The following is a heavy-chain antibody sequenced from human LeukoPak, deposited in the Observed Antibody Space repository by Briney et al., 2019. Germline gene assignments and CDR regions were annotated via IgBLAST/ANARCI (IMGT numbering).Heavy chain of an antibody. J-gene: IGHJ4*02. CDR1: GYTFTRYY. Sequence: GASVKVSCKASGYTFTRYYMHWVRQAPGQGLEWMGMINPSSGSASYTQKFQGGVTLTRDTSTSTVYMELSSLRSEDTAVHYCAREGGNNGFDYWGQGTLVTVSS. D-gene: IGHD1-14*01. CDR3: AREGGNNGFDY. V-gene: IGHV1-46*01. CDR2: INPSSGSA.